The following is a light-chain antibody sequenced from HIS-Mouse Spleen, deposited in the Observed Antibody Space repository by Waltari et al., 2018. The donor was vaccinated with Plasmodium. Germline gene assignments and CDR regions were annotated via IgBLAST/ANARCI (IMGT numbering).Light chain of an antibody. J-gene: IGKJ1*01. CDR3: QQYNSYSWT. V-gene: IGKV1-5*03. CDR2: KAS. Sequence: DIQMTQSPSTLSASVGDRVTITCRASQSISSRLAWYQQKPGKAPKLLIYKASSLESGVPLSFSGSGAGTEFTLTISSLQPDDFATYYCQQYNSYSWTFGQGTKVEIK. CDR1: QSISSR.